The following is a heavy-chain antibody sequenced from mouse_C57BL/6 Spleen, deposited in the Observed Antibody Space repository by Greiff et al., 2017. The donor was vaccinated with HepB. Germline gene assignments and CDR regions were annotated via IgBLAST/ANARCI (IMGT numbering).Heavy chain of an antibody. CDR3: ARYDGDYFDY. CDR1: GYTFTSYW. CDR2: IDPSDSYT. V-gene: IGHV1-59*01. J-gene: IGHJ2*01. Sequence: QVQLQQPGAELVRPGTSVKLSCKASGYTFTSYWMHWVKQRPGQGLEWIGVIDPSDSYTNYNQKFKGKATLTVDTSSSTAYMQLSSLTSEDSAVYYCARYDGDYFDYWGQGTTLTVSS. D-gene: IGHD2-14*01.